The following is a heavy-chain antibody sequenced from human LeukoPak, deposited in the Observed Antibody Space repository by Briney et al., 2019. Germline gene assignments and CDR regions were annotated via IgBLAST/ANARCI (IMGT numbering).Heavy chain of an antibody. D-gene: IGHD1-26*01. Sequence: GGSLRLSCAASGFTFNSHWMHWVRQAPGRRLVWISGISADGSSTRYADSVNGRFTISRDNDKNTLYLQMNSLRAEDTAVYYCGRDGQGSTPLDYWGQGTLVTVSS. CDR3: GRDGQGSTPLDY. CDR1: GFTFNSHW. J-gene: IGHJ4*02. CDR2: ISADGSST. V-gene: IGHV3-74*01.